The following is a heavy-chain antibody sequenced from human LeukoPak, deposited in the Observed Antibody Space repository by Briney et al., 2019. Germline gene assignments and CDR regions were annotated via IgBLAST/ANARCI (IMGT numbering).Heavy chain of an antibody. J-gene: IGHJ4*02. Sequence: QSGESLRLSCAASGFTVSSNYMSWVRQAPGKGLEWVSVIYSGGSTYYADSVKGRFTISRDNSKNTLYLQMNSLRAEDTAVYYCARDMGSGSSYGDFDYWGQGTLVTVSS. V-gene: IGHV3-66*01. CDR2: IYSGGST. CDR1: GFTVSSNY. D-gene: IGHD3-10*01. CDR3: ARDMGSGSSYGDFDY.